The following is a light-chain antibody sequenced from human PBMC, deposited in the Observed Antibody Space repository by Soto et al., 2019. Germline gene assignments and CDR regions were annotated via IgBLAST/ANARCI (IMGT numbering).Light chain of an antibody. CDR3: QTWGPGFQV. CDR2: VNSDGSH. V-gene: IGLV4-69*01. Sequence: QPVLTQSPSASASLGASVKLTCTLSSGHSTYAIAWLQQQPEKGPRNLMKVNSDGSHVKGDGIPDRFSGSSSGAEVFLTISSLQSEDEADYYCQTWGPGFQVFGGGTKLTVL. CDR1: SGHSTYA. J-gene: IGLJ3*02.